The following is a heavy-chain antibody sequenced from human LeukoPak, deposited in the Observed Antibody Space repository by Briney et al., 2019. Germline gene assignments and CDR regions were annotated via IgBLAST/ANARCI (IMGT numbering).Heavy chain of an antibody. J-gene: IGHJ4*02. V-gene: IGHV1-69*05. CDR2: IIPIFGTA. CDR3: GRGRWEFDY. CDR1: GDTFSTYA. D-gene: IGHD5-24*01. Sequence: GGPVKVSCKASGDTFSTYAISWVPQAPSQRLKCMITIIPIFGTAKYAQKFQGRVTITTDETTSTAYMELSSLRSEDRAVYYCGRGRWEFDYWGQGTLVTVSS.